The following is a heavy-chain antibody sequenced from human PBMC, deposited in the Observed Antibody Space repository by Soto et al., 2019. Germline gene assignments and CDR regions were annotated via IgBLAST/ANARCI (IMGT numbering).Heavy chain of an antibody. CDR3: AKALGYCSGTSCYGSNYYMDV. V-gene: IGHV3-23*01. J-gene: IGHJ6*03. Sequence: EVQLLESGGGLVQPGGSLRLSCTASGFTFSDYAMSWVRQAPGKGLEWVSGIRGSGGGTYYAGSVKGRFTISRDNSKNPLHLQLNSLRAEDTAVYYCAKALGYCSGTSCYGSNYYMDVWGKGTTVTVSS. CDR1: GFTFSDYA. D-gene: IGHD2-2*01. CDR2: IRGSGGGT.